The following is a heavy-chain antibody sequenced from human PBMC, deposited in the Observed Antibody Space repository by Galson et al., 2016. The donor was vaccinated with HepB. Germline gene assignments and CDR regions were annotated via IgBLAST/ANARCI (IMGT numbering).Heavy chain of an antibody. J-gene: IGHJ4*02. CDR1: GFTFSSYW. Sequence: SLRLSCAASGFTFSSYWMSWVRQAPGKRLECVANIKQDGSEQYYVDSVKGRFTISRDNAKKSLYLQMNSLRAEDTAVYYCAREIPLRGKSDYWGQGTLVTVSS. CDR3: AREIPLRGKSDY. CDR2: IKQDGSEQ. V-gene: IGHV3-7*01. D-gene: IGHD3-10*01.